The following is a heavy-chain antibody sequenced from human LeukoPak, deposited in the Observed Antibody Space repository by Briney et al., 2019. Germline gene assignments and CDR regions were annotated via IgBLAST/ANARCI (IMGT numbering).Heavy chain of an antibody. CDR3: ARAGTGAAAGTCDY. CDR1: GFTFSSYS. V-gene: IGHV3-21*01. J-gene: IGHJ4*02. Sequence: PGGSLRLSCAASGFTFSSYSMNWVRQAPGKGLEWVSSISSSSSYIYYADSVKGRFTISRDNAKNSLYLQMNSLRAEDTAVHYCARAGTGAAAGTCDYWGQGTLVTVSS. D-gene: IGHD6-13*01. CDR2: ISSSSSYI.